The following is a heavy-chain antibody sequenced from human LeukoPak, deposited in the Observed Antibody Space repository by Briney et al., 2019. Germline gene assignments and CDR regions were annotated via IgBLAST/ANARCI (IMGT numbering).Heavy chain of an antibody. J-gene: IGHJ3*02. Sequence: GASVNVSCKASGSTFTFYYMNWVRQAPGQGLELMGWINPNSGGTNYAQKFQGRVTMTRDTSISTAYMELSRLRSDDTAVYYCARARGIVATQGNGAFDIWGQGTMVTVSS. CDR1: GSTFTFYY. CDR2: INPNSGGT. V-gene: IGHV1-2*02. CDR3: ARARGIVATQGNGAFDI. D-gene: IGHD5-12*01.